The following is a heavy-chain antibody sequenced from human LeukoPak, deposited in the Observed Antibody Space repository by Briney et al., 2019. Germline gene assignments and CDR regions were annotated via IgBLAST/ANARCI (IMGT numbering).Heavy chain of an antibody. V-gene: IGHV3-30-3*01. CDR2: ISYDGSNK. CDR1: GFTFSSYA. J-gene: IGHJ4*02. CDR3: ARDGRLLWFGELLDY. Sequence: AGGSLRLSCAASGFTFSSYAMHWVRQAPGKGLEWVAVISYDGSNKYYADSVKGRFTISRDNSKNTLYLQMNSLRAEDTAVYYCARDGRLLWFGELLDYWGQGTLVTVSS. D-gene: IGHD3-10*01.